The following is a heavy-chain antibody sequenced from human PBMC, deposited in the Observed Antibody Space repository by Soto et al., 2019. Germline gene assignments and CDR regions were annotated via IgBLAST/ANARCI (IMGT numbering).Heavy chain of an antibody. CDR3: ARDAGSGSSPSAFDY. Sequence: GGSLRLSCAASGFTFSSYWMSWVRQAPGKGLEWVANIKQDGSEKYYVDSVKGRFTISRDNAKNSLYLQMNSLRAEDTAVYYCARDAGSGSSPSAFDYWGQGPLVTVSS. V-gene: IGHV3-7*01. D-gene: IGHD3-10*01. CDR2: IKQDGSEK. CDR1: GFTFSSYW. J-gene: IGHJ4*02.